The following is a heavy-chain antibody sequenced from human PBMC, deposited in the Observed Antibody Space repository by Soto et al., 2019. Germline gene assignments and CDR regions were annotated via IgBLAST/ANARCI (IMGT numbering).Heavy chain of an antibody. CDR2: IYWDDDK. V-gene: IGHV2-5*02. Sequence: QSTLKESGPTLVKPTQPLTLTCSFSRFSLNSNGVGVGSIRQPPGKALERLALIYWDDDKRHSPSLKSRPSINKDPSKDLVVLTMTNKDPVATATYYCALRTYGSGICCWFPSWGQCTLVIVSS. J-gene: IGHJ1*01. CDR3: ALRTYGSGICCWFPS. CDR1: RFSLNSNGVG. D-gene: IGHD3-10*01.